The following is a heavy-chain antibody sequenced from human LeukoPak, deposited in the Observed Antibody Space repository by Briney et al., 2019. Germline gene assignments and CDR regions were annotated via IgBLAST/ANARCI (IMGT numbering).Heavy chain of an antibody. CDR1: GYTFTSYA. D-gene: IGHD6-19*01. J-gene: IGHJ4*02. V-gene: IGHV1-3*01. CDR3: ARWTEQWLFDY. Sequence: ASVKVSCKASGYTFTSYAMHWVRQAPGQMLEWMGWINAGNGNAKYSQKFQGRVTITRDTSASTAYMELSSLRSEDTAVYYCARWTEQWLFDYWGQGTLVTVSS. CDR2: INAGNGNA.